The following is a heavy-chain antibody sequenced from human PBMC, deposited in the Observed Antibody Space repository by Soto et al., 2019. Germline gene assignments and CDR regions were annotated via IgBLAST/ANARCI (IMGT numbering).Heavy chain of an antibody. D-gene: IGHD5-12*01. Sequence: QVQLVQSGAEVRQPASSVKVSCKTSRGTFSSYAISWVRQAPGQGLEWMGGIVPIVATSTYAQKFEGRVTITADEATSTVYMELSSLRSDDTAVYYCVRVVAIPGYPDNWGQGSLVTVSS. CDR2: IVPIVATS. V-gene: IGHV1-69*12. CDR3: VRVVAIPGYPDN. CDR1: RGTFSSYA. J-gene: IGHJ4*02.